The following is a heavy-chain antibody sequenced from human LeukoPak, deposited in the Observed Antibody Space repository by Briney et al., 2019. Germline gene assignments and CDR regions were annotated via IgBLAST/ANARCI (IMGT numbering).Heavy chain of an antibody. V-gene: IGHV3-23*01. CDR1: GFTFSSYA. CDR2: ISGSGGST. J-gene: IGHJ4*02. CDR3: ANAVTMVRGVPRY. Sequence: GGSLRLSCAASGFTFSSYAMSWVRQAPGKGLEWVSLISGSGGSTNYADSVKGRFTISRDNSMNTLYLQMNSLRAEDTAVYYCANAVTMVRGVPRYWGQGTLVTVSS. D-gene: IGHD3-10*01.